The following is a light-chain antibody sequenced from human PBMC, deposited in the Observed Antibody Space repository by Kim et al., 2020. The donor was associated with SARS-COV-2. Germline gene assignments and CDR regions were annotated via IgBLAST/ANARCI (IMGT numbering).Light chain of an antibody. CDR3: TSYAGDSSFYV. CDR2: DVN. Sequence: HSIPISCSATNTDDGAYNCVSWYQQLLGKAPKLMIFDVNKRPSGVSTRFSGSKSGNTASLTISGLRAEDEADYFCTSYAGDSSFYVFGTGTKVTVL. J-gene: IGLJ1*01. CDR1: NTDDGAYNC. V-gene: IGLV2-14*04.